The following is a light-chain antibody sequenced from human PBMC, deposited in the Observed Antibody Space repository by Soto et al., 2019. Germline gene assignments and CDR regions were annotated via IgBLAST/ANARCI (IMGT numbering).Light chain of an antibody. V-gene: IGLV2-14*01. CDR1: SSNIGNNY. J-gene: IGLJ1*01. Sequence: QSVLTQPPSVSAAPGQNVTISCSGTSSNIGNNYVAWYQQHPGKAPKFMIYEVSNRPSGVSNRFSGSKSGNTASLTISGLQAEDEADYYCISYTGSSTSYVFGTGTKVTVL. CDR3: ISYTGSSTSYV. CDR2: EVS.